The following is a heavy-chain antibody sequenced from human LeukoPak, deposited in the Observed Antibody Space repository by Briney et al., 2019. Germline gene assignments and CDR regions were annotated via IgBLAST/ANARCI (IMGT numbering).Heavy chain of an antibody. V-gene: IGHV4-34*01. CDR3: ARWTLRVGVTRADALDI. CDR2: INHSGST. Sequence: PSETLSLTCAVYGGSFSGYYWSWIRQPPGKGLEWIGEINHSGSTHYNPSLKSRVTISVDTSKNQFSLKLSSVTAADTAVYHCARWTLRVGVTRADALDIWGQGTMVTVSS. J-gene: IGHJ3*02. D-gene: IGHD1-26*01. CDR1: GGSFSGYY.